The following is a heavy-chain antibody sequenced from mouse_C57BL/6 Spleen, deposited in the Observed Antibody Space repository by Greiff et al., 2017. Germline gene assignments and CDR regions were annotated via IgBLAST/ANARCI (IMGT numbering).Heavy chain of an antibody. J-gene: IGHJ4*01. CDR3: TRNYGSSYWAMDY. V-gene: IGHV1-15*01. CDR1: GYTFTDYE. Sequence: VQLVESGAELVRPGASVTLSCKASGYTFTDYEMHWVKQTPVHGLEWIGAIDPETGGTAYNQKFKGKAILTADKSSSTAYMELRSLTSEDSAVYYCTRNYGSSYWAMDYWGQGTSVTVSS. CDR2: IDPETGGT. D-gene: IGHD1-1*01.